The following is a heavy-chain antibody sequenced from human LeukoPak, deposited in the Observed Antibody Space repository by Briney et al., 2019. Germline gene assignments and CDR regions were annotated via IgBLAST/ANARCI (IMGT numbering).Heavy chain of an antibody. V-gene: IGHV1-58*02. CDR2: IVVGSGNT. J-gene: IGHJ5*02. CDR1: GFTLTISA. CDR3: AAARRGAFDP. Sequence: EASVKVSCKASGFTLTISAMQWVRQARGQRLEWIGWIVVGSGNTNYAQKFQERVTITRDMSTSTAYMELSSLRSEDTAVYYCAAARRGAFDPWGQGTLVTVSS. D-gene: IGHD3-10*01.